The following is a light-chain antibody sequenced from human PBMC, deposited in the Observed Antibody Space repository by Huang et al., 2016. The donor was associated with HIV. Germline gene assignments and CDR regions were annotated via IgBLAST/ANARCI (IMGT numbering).Light chain of an antibody. CDR2: AAS. V-gene: IGKV1-39*01. J-gene: IGKJ2*01. CDR1: QNIKRY. CDR3: QQSARTPRT. Sequence: DIQITQSPSSLSASVGDTVIITCRASQNIKRYLHWYQQEPGKAPKLLISAASNLQSGVPSTFSGSGSGTDFTLTINSLQPEDSATYYCQQSARTPRTFGQGTKLEI.